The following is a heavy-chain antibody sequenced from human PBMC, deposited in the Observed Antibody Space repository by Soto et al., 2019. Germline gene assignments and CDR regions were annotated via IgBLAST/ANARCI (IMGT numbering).Heavy chain of an antibody. V-gene: IGHV3-74*01. CDR3: ARVKGGSGGKGDPLDF. CDR1: GFSFSGYW. CDR2: IYGDGTGT. Sequence: PVGSLRLSCVASGFSFSGYWMHWVRQGPGKGLAWVSNIYGDGTGTYADSVKGRFTISRDDAKSTIYLQMNSLRAEDTAVYYCARVKGGSGGKGDPLDFWGQGTLVTVSS. D-gene: IGHD2-15*01. J-gene: IGHJ4*02.